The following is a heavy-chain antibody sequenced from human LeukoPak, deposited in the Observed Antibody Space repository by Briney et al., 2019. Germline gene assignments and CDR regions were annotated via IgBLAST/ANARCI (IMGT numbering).Heavy chain of an antibody. V-gene: IGHV4-59*08. J-gene: IGHJ5*02. D-gene: IGHD6-6*01. CDR2: IFYSGDT. CDR1: RGSVSSYY. CDR3: ARRRSGSSSEFDP. Sequence: SETLSLTCTVSRGSVSSYYWSWIRQPPGKGLEWIGYIFYSGDTNYNPSLKSRVTISVDTSKNQFSLKLTSVTAADTAVYYCARRRSGSSSEFDPWGQGTLVTVSS.